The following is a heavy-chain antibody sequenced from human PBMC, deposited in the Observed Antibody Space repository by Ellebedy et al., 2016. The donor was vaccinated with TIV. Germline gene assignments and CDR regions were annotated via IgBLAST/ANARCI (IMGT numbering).Heavy chain of an antibody. J-gene: IGHJ4*02. Sequence: GGSLRLSCVVSEFTVSSDYMSWVRQAPGKGLEWVAFINPDGSKKYYVDSVKGRFTISRDNAKNSLYLQMNTLGGEDTAVYYCSNVEWYRSDYWGQGTLVTVSS. CDR3: SNVEWYRSDY. D-gene: IGHD3-3*01. V-gene: IGHV3-7*01. CDR1: EFTVSSDY. CDR2: INPDGSKK.